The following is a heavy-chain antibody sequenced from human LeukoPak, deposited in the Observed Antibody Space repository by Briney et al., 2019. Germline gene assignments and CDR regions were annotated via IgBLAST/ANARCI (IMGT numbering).Heavy chain of an antibody. V-gene: IGHV4-39*01. CDR3: ARVSRTTSYSMENYFDY. CDR1: GGSISSSSDN. Sequence: SSETLSLTCSVSGGSISSSSDNWGWIRQPPGKGLEWIGSIYYTGITYYNPSLMSRVTMSVDTSKNQFSLRLTSVTAADTAMYYCARVSRTTSYSMENYFDYWGQGILVTVSS. D-gene: IGHD1-26*01. J-gene: IGHJ4*02. CDR2: IYYTGIT.